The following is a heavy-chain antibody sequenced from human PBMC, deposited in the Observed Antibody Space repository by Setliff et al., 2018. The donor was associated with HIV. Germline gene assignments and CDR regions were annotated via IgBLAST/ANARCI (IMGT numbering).Heavy chain of an antibody. J-gene: IGHJ4*02. CDR1: GFSFSTYV. CDR2: ISHDGTVT. D-gene: IGHD1-1*01. CDR3: TRDVAWNFFDY. V-gene: IGHV3-74*01. Sequence: GGSLRLSCAASGFSFSTYVMHWVRQTPGKGLMWVSRISHDGTVTSYADSVKSRFSISRDNAKNTLYLQMNSLRADDTAMYYCTRDVAWNFFDYWGQGTLVTVSS.